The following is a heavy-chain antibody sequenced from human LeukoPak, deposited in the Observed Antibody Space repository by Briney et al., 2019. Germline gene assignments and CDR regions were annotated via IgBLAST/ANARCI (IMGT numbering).Heavy chain of an antibody. CDR1: GYSISSGYY. D-gene: IGHD5-24*01. J-gene: IGHJ6*03. V-gene: IGHV4-61*01. CDR2: IYYSGST. Sequence: SETLSLTCTVSGYSISSGYYWSWIRQPPGKGLEWIGYIYYSGSTNYNPSLKSRVTISVDTSKNQFSLKLSSVTAADTAVYYCARARITSGHPYYYYYMDVWGKGTTVTVSS. CDR3: ARARITSGHPYYYYYMDV.